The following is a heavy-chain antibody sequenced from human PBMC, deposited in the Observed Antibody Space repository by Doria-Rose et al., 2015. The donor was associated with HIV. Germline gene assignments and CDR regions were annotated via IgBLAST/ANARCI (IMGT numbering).Heavy chain of an antibody. D-gene: IGHD1-26*01. CDR2: SKNKVKSYPT. CDR3: ATWISGSYNY. V-gene: IGHV3-72*01. Sequence: VQLVQSGGGLVQPGGSLRLSCAASGFTFSDHYMDWVRQAPGKGLEWGGRSKNKVKSYPTESAASVKGRFTISRDGSENSLYLQMNSLKTEDTAVYHCATWISGSYNYWGQGTLVTVSS. J-gene: IGHJ4*02. CDR1: GFTFSDHY.